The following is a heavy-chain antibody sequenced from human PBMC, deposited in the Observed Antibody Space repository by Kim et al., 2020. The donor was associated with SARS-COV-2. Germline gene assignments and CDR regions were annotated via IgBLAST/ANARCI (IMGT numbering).Heavy chain of an antibody. D-gene: IGHD6-19*01. CDR3: AKGYSSGWDAFDY. J-gene: IGHJ4*02. V-gene: IGHV3-23*01. Sequence: YAEAVKGRFTISRNNSSNTLYLQMNSLRTEDTALYYCAKGYSSGWDAFDYCGQGTLVSVSS.